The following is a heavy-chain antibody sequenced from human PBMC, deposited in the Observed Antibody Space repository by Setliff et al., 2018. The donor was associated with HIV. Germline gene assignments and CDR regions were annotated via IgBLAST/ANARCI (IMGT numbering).Heavy chain of an antibody. V-gene: IGHV1-69*05. Sequence: GASVKVSCKASGGTFSNYGMSWVRQAPGQGLEWMGGIIPISGTANYAQKFQGRVTITTDESTSTAYMELSGLRSEDTAVYYCARDFGGYCSSMSCPGSFDPWGQGTLVTVSS. J-gene: IGHJ5*02. CDR2: IIPISGTA. D-gene: IGHD2-2*01. CDR1: GGTFSNYG. CDR3: ARDFGGYCSSMSCPGSFDP.